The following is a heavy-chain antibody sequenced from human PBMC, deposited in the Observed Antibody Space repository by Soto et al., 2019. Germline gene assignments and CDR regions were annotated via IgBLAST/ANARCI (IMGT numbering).Heavy chain of an antibody. D-gene: IGHD3-10*01. CDR2: MNPNSGNT. J-gene: IGHJ3*02. V-gene: IGHV1-8*01. CDR3: ARAPRGLLWFGELLYDAFDI. CDR1: GYTFTSYD. Sequence: ASVKVSCKASGYTFTSYDINWVRQATGQGLEWMGWMNPNSGNTGYAQKFQGRVTMTRNTSISTAYMELSSLRSEDTAVYYCARAPRGLLWFGELLYDAFDIWGQGTMGTGS.